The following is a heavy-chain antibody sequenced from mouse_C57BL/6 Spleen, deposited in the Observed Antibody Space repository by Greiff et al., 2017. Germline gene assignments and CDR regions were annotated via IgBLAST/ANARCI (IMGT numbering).Heavy chain of an antibody. CDR1: GYAFSSYW. V-gene: IGHV1-80*01. Sequence: QVQLQQSGAELVKPGASVKISCKASGYAFSSYWMNWVKQRPGKGLEWIGQIYPGDGDTNYNGKFKGKATLTADKSSSTAYMQLSSLTSEDSAVYFCARPEEYYAMDYWGQGTSVTVSS. CDR3: ARPEEYYAMDY. CDR2: IYPGDGDT. J-gene: IGHJ4*01.